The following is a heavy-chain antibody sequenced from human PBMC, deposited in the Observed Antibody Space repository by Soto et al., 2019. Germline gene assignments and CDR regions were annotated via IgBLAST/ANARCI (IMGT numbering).Heavy chain of an antibody. Sequence: SETLSLTCAVSGGSISSGGYSWSWIRQPPGKGLEWIGYIYYSGSTFYNPSLKSRVTISVDTSKNQFSLKLSSVPAADTAVYYGARERPGGARLDPWGQGTLVTVTS. V-gene: IGHV4-30-4*01. D-gene: IGHD2-15*01. CDR1: GGSISSGGYS. J-gene: IGHJ5*02. CDR2: IYYSGST. CDR3: ARERPGGARLDP.